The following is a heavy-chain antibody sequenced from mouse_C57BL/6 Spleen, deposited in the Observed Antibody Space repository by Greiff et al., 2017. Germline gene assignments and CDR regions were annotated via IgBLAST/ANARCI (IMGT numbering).Heavy chain of an antibody. CDR3: ATTVVATRAMDY. D-gene: IGHD1-1*01. Sequence: QVQLQQPGAELVKPGASVKLSCKASGYTFTRYWMQWVKQRPGQGLEWIGAIAPSDSYTNYNQKFKGRATLTVDTSSSTAYMQLSSLTSEDSAGYYGATTVVATRAMDYWGQGTSVTVSS. J-gene: IGHJ4*01. V-gene: IGHV1-50*01. CDR2: IAPSDSYT. CDR1: GYTFTRYW.